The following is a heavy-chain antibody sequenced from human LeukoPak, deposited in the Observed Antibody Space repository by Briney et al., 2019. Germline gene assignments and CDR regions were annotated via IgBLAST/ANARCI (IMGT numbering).Heavy chain of an antibody. Sequence: GGSLRLSCAASGFTFSSYAMSWVRQAPGKGLEWVSGISGGGGRTHYADSVKGRFTISRDNSKNTLYLQMNSLRAEDTAVYYCAKVEMWAGYCSSTSCYVDYFDYWGQGTLVTVSS. D-gene: IGHD2-2*03. CDR2: ISGGGGRT. J-gene: IGHJ4*02. CDR1: GFTFSSYA. CDR3: AKVEMWAGYCSSTSCYVDYFDY. V-gene: IGHV3-23*01.